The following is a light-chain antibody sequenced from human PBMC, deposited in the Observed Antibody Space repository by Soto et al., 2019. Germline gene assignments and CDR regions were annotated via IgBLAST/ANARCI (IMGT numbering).Light chain of an antibody. CDR1: QNILYSSNNKNY. J-gene: IGKJ4*01. CDR3: QQYYSTTPLT. CDR2: WAS. Sequence: DIVMTQSPDSLDVSLPEMATINCKSSQNILYSSNNKNYLAWSQQKPGQPPKLLIYWASTRESGVPDRFSGSGSGTDFTLTISSLKAEDVAVYYCQQYYSTTPLTFGGGTKVEIK. V-gene: IGKV4-1*01.